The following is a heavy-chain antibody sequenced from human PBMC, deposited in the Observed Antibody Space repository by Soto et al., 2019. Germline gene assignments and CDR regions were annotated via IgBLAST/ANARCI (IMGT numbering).Heavy chain of an antibody. D-gene: IGHD5-18*01. Sequence: EVQVVESGGGLVQPGGSLRLSCAASGFTFSSHWMYWVRQAPGKGLVWVSRISSDGSSTTYADSGKGRFSISRDNAKNTLYLQMNSLRSEDTAVYYCARAMENIYGYGTFDPWGQGTLVTVSS. V-gene: IGHV3-74*01. CDR1: GFTFSSHW. CDR3: ARAMENIYGYGTFDP. CDR2: ISSDGSST. J-gene: IGHJ5*02.